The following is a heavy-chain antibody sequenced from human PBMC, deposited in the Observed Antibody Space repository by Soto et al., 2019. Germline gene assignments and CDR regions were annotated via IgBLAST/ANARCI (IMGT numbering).Heavy chain of an antibody. Sequence: SETLSLTCAVSGGSISSGGYSWSWIRQPPGKGLEWIGYIYHSGSTYYNPSLKSRVTISVDRSKNQFSLKLSSVTAADTAVYYCVKGDVVDVAPLDFWGRGTLVTVSS. CDR3: VKGDVVDVAPLDF. V-gene: IGHV4-30-2*01. CDR1: GGSISSGGYS. J-gene: IGHJ4*01. D-gene: IGHD2-15*01. CDR2: IYHSGST.